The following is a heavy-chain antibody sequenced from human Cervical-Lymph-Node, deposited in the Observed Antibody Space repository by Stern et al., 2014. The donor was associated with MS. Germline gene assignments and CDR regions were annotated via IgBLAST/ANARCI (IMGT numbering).Heavy chain of an antibody. Sequence: QVQLQESGPGLVKPSQTLSLTCTVSGGSISSGSYYWSWIRQPAGKGLEWIGRISTSGSTNYNPSLKSRVTISVDTSQNQFSLKLSSVTAADTAVYYCARDGDYWGQGTLVTVSS. V-gene: IGHV4-61*02. CDR1: GGSISSGSYY. CDR2: ISTSGST. CDR3: ARDGDY. J-gene: IGHJ4*02.